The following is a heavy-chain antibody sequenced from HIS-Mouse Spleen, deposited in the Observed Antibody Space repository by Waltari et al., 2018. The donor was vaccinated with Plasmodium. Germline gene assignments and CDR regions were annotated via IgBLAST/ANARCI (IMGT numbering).Heavy chain of an antibody. J-gene: IGHJ4*02. CDR3: TTEYYYGSGSYSFDY. V-gene: IGHV3-15*01. Sequence: EVQLVESGGGLVKPGGSLRRSCAASGFTFSNAWMSWVRQAPGKGLEWVGRIKSKTDGGTTDYAATVKGRFTISRDDSKNTLYLQMNSLKTEDTAVYYCTTEYYYGSGSYSFDYWGQGTLVTVSS. D-gene: IGHD3-10*01. CDR1: GFTFSNAW. CDR2: IKSKTDGGTT.